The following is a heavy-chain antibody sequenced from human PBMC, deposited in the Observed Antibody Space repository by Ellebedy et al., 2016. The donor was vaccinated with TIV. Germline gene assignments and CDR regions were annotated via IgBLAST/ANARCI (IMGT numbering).Heavy chain of an antibody. CDR3: ATRITAYYDILTGYGGSFDY. D-gene: IGHD3-9*01. CDR2: FDPEDGET. V-gene: IGHV1-24*01. J-gene: IGHJ4*02. Sequence: AASVKVSCKVSGYTLTELSMHWVRQAPGKGLEWMGGFDPEDGETIYAQKFQGRVTMTEDTSTDTAYMELSSLRSDDTAVYYCATRITAYYDILTGYGGSFDYWGQGTLVTVSS. CDR1: GYTLTELS.